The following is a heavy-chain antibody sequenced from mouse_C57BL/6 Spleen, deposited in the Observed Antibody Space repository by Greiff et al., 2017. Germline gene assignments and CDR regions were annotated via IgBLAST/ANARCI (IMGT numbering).Heavy chain of an antibody. CDR1: GYTFTSYW. V-gene: IGHV1-64*01. CDR2: IHPNSGST. CDR3: ARGPVAWFAY. Sequence: QVQLLQPGAELVKPGASVKLSCKASGYTFTSYWMHWVKQRPGQGLEWIGMIHPNSGSTNYNEKFKSKATLTVDKSSSTAYMQLSSLTSEDSAVYDCARGPVAWFAYWGQGTLVTVSA. J-gene: IGHJ3*01.